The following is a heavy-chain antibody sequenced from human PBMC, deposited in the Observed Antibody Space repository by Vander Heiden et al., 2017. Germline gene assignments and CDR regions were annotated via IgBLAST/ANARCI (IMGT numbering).Heavy chain of an antibody. CDR2: ISSSSSYI. J-gene: IGHJ4*02. Sequence: EVQLVEAGGGLVKPGGSLRLSCAASGFTFSSYSINWVRPAPGKGLEWVSSISSSSSYIYYAASVKGRFTISRDNAKNSLYLQMNSLRAEDTAVYYCARDLHRDIVVVPAARGDYWGQGTLVTVSS. D-gene: IGHD2-2*01. CDR1: GFTFSSYS. V-gene: IGHV3-21*01. CDR3: ARDLHRDIVVVPAARGDY.